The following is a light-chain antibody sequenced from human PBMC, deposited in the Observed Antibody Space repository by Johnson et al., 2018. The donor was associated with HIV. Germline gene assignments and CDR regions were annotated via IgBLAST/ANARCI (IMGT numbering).Light chain of an antibody. V-gene: IGLV1-51*02. CDR3: GTWDSSLSAYV. CDR2: KDD. Sequence: SVLTQPPSVSAAPGQKVTISCSGSYSNIANNYVSWYQQLPGAAPKLLIYKDDKRPSGIPDRFSGSKSGTSATLGITGLQTGDEADYYCGTWDSSLSAYVFGTGNKVTVL. CDR1: YSNIANNY. J-gene: IGLJ1*01.